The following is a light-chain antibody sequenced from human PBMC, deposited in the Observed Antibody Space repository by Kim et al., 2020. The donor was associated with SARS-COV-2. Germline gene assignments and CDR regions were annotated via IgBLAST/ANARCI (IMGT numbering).Light chain of an antibody. V-gene: IGLV3-25*03. J-gene: IGLJ3*02. CDR1: ALPKQY. CDR3: QSADSSGTWV. CDR2: KDS. Sequence: VSPGQTARITCSGDALPKQYAYWYQQKPGQAPVLVIYKDSERPSGIPERFSGSSSGTTVTLTISGVQAEDEADYYCQSADSSGTWVFGGGTQRTV.